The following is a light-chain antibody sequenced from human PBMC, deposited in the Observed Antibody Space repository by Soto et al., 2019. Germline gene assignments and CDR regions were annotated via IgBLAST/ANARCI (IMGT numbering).Light chain of an antibody. Sequence: QSALTQPPSASGSPGQSVTISCTGTSSDVGGYNDVSWYQQHPGRPPKLMIYEVSKRPSGVPGRFSGSKSGNTASLTVSGLQAEDEADYYCSSYAGTHIVFGIGTKLTVL. CDR1: SSDVGGYND. CDR2: EVS. J-gene: IGLJ1*01. CDR3: SSYAGTHIV. V-gene: IGLV2-8*01.